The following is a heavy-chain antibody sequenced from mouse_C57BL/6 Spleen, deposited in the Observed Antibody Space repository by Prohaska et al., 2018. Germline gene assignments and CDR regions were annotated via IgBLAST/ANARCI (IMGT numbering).Heavy chain of an antibody. CDR2: INPNNGGT. J-gene: IGHJ3*01. Sequence: HGKSLEWIGDINPNNGGTSYNQKFKGKATLTVDKSSSTAYMGLRSLTSEDSAVYYCADYDERFAYWGQGTLVTVSA. CDR3: ADYDERFAY. V-gene: IGHV1-26*01. D-gene: IGHD2-4*01.